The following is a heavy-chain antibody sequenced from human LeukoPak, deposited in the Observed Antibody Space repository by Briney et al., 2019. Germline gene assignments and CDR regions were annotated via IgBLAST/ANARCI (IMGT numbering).Heavy chain of an antibody. CDR3: AKHYMGSSYNRGLDY. CDR1: RYSIRSGYY. Sequence: SETLSLTCTVSRYSIRSGYYWGWIRQPPGKGLEWIGSIYYSGYTYYNPSLESRVTISVDTSKNQFSLKLSSVTAADTAIYYCAKHYMGSSYNRGLDYWGQGTLVTVSS. J-gene: IGHJ4*02. D-gene: IGHD3-10*01. V-gene: IGHV4-38-2*02. CDR2: IYYSGYT.